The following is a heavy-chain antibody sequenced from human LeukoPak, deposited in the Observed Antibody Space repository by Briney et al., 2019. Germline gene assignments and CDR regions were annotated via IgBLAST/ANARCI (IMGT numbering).Heavy chain of an antibody. CDR2: ISGSGGST. V-gene: IGHV3-23*01. CDR3: AKDREGTIADYFDY. J-gene: IGHJ4*02. D-gene: IGHD1-7*01. CDR1: GFTFSSYA. Sequence: PGGSLRLSCAASGFTFSSYAMSWVRQAPGKGLEWVSSISGSGGSTYYADSVKGRFTISTDNSKNTLYLQMNSLRGEDTAVYYCAKDREGTIADYFDYWGQGTLVTVSS.